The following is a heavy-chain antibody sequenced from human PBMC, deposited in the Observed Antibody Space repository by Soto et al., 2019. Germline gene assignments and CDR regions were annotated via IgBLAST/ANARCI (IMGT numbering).Heavy chain of an antibody. D-gene: IGHD3-3*01. V-gene: IGHV4-34*01. CDR3: ARAPRYYDFWSGYPNRRVFGAFDI. CDR1: GGSFSGYY. CDR2: INHSGST. Sequence: SETLSLTCAVYGGSFSGYYWSWIRQPPGKGLEWIGEINHSGSTNYNPSLKSRVTISVDTSKNQFSLKLISVTAADTAVYYCARAPRYYDFWSGYPNRRVFGAFDIWGQGTMVTVSS. J-gene: IGHJ3*02.